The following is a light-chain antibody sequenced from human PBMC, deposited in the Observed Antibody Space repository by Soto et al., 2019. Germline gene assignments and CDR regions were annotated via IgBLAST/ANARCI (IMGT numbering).Light chain of an antibody. CDR2: DVS. CDR3: SSFRSTITPVV. V-gene: IGLV2-14*03. Sequence: QSVLTQPASVSGSPGQSITISCTGTSSDVGGYNYVSWYQQHPGKAPKLLIYDVSNRPSGVSNRFSGSKSGNTASLTISGIQAEDEADYHCSSFRSTITPVVFGGGTKLTVL. CDR1: SSDVGGYNY. J-gene: IGLJ2*01.